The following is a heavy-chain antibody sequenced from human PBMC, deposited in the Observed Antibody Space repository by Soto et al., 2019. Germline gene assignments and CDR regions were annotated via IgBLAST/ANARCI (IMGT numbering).Heavy chain of an antibody. CDR2: VKSKNDGGTT. CDR3: TTDSYITSIIVRFDY. J-gene: IGHJ4*01. CDR1: GFTFSNAW. V-gene: IGHV3-15*07. Sequence: GGSLRLSCAASGFTFSNAWINWVRQAPGKGLEWVGRVKSKNDGGTTDFAAPVKGRFAISRDDSKNMVYLEMNSLQPEDTAINYCTTDSYITSIIVRFDYWGHGTLVTVSS. D-gene: IGHD3-22*01.